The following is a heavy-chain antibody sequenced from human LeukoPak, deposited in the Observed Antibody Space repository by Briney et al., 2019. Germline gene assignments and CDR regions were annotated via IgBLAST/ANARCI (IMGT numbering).Heavy chain of an antibody. CDR3: ASGYSGSYYWSWGAFDI. D-gene: IGHD1-26*01. CDR2: IYPGDSDT. Sequence: GESLKISCKGSGYTFTSFRIGWVRQMPGKGLEWMGTIYPGDSDTRYSPSFQGQVTISADKSISTAYLQWSSLKASDTAMYYCASGYSGSYYWSWGAFDIWGQGTMVTVSS. J-gene: IGHJ3*02. CDR1: GYTFTSFR. V-gene: IGHV5-51*01.